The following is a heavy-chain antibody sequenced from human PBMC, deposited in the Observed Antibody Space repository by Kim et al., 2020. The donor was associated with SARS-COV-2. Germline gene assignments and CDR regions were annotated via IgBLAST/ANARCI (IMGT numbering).Heavy chain of an antibody. CDR3: ARDSPAYYYDSSGPRDAFDI. Sequence: SETLSLTCTVSGGSISSYYWSWIRQPPGKGLEWIGYIYYSGSTNYNPSLKSRVTISVDTSKNQFSLKLSSVTAADTAVYYCARDSPAYYYDSSGPRDAFDIWGQGRMVTVSS. D-gene: IGHD3-22*01. CDR1: GGSISSYY. V-gene: IGHV4-59*01. CDR2: IYYSGST. J-gene: IGHJ3*02.